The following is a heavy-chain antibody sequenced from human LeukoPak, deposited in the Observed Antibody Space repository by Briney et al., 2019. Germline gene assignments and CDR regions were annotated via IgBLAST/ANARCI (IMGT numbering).Heavy chain of an antibody. D-gene: IGHD3-10*01. V-gene: IGHV3-21*01. CDR1: GFTFSSYS. CDR3: ARDSVGYYGSGSYYKFDY. CDR2: ISCSSSYI. Sequence: GGSLRLSCAASGFTFSSYSMNWVRQAPGKGLEWVSSISCSSSYIYYADSVKGRFTISRDNAKNSLYLQMNSLRAEDTAVYYCARDSVGYYGSGSYYKFDYWGQGTLVTVSS. J-gene: IGHJ4*02.